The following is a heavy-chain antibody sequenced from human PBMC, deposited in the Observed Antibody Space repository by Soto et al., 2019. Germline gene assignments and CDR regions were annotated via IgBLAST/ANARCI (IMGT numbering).Heavy chain of an antibody. J-gene: IGHJ5*02. D-gene: IGHD4-17*01. V-gene: IGHV3-21*01. CDR3: ARSEYGNWFDP. CDR2: ISSSSSYI. CDR1: GLTFSRYS. Sequence: GGSLRLSCAASGLTFSRYSMNWFRQAPGKGLEWVSSISSSSSYIYYADSVKGRFTISRDNAKNSLYLQMNSLRAEDTAVYYCARSEYGNWFDPWGQGTLVTVSS.